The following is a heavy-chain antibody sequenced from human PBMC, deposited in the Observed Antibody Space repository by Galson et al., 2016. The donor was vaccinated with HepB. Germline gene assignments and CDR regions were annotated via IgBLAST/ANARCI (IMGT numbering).Heavy chain of an antibody. V-gene: IGHV3-21*06. CDR3: ARDPDFWSGYSDV. J-gene: IGHJ6*01. Sequence: SLRLSCAASGFAFSDYALSWVRQVPGKGLEWVSSISGSGDFISYADSVKGRFNMSRDNLKNSMFLQLNSLRAEDTAVYYCARDPDFWSGYSDVWGQGTTVVVSS. CDR2: ISGSGDFI. CDR1: GFAFSDYA. D-gene: IGHD3-3*01.